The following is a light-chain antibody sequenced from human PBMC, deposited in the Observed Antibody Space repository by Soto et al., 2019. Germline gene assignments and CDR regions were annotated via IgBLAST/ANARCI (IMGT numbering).Light chain of an antibody. V-gene: IGLV3-21*02. Sequence: SYELTQPPSVSVAPGQTARITCGGNNIGSKSVHWYQQKPGQAPVLVVYGDSGRPSGIPERFSGSNSGNTATLTISRVEAGDEADYYCQVWDSSSDHYVFGTGTKVTVL. CDR1: NIGSKS. J-gene: IGLJ1*01. CDR3: QVWDSSSDHYV. CDR2: GDS.